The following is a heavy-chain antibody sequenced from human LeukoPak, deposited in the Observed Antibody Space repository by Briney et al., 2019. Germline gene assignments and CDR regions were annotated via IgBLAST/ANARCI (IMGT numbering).Heavy chain of an antibody. Sequence: PSQTLSLTCTVSGGSISSGGYYWSWIRQHPGKGLEWIGYIYYSGSTNYNPSLKSRVTISVDTSKNQFSLKLSSVTAADTAVYYCATLSSGYYADAFDIWGQGTMVTVSS. CDR1: GGSISSGGYY. V-gene: IGHV4-31*03. CDR3: ATLSSGYYADAFDI. D-gene: IGHD3-22*01. CDR2: IYYSGST. J-gene: IGHJ3*02.